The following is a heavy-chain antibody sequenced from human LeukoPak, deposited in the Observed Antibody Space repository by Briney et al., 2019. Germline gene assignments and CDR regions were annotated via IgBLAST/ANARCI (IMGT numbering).Heavy chain of an antibody. CDR3: ARGWYCSSTSCYGIDY. Sequence: PSETLSLTCAVYGGSFSGYYWSWIRQPPGKGLEWIGEINHSGSTYYNPSLKSRVTISVDTSKNQFSLKLSSVTAADTAVYYCARGWYCSSTSCYGIDYWGQGTLVTVSS. CDR2: INHSGST. J-gene: IGHJ4*02. D-gene: IGHD2-2*01. CDR1: GGSFSGYY. V-gene: IGHV4-34*01.